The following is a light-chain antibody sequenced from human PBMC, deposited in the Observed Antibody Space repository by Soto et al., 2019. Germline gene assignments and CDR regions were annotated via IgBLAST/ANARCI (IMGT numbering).Light chain of an antibody. CDR1: QSISRN. Sequence: DIQMTQSPSSLSASVGDRVTITCRASQSISRNLNWYQHKPGKAPKLLIYAASSLQNGVPSRFSGGGSGTEFTLSISSLQPEDFGTYYCHQSYTTDSITFGQGTRLEIK. J-gene: IGKJ5*01. V-gene: IGKV1-39*01. CDR2: AAS. CDR3: HQSYTTDSIT.